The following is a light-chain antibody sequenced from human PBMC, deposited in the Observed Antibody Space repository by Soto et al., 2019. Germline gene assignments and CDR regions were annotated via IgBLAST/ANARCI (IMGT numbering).Light chain of an antibody. CDR3: QQYNSYWT. Sequence: DIQMTQSPSTLSASVGDRVTITCRASQNVNNCLAWYQQKPGKAPKLLIHKASNLESGVPSRFSGRGSGTVFSLTISSLQPDDFATYYCQQYNSYWTFGQGTKVEIK. J-gene: IGKJ1*01. CDR1: QNVNNC. CDR2: KAS. V-gene: IGKV1-5*03.